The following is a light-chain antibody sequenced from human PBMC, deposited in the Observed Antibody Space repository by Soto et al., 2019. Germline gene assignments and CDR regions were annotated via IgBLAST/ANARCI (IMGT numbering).Light chain of an antibody. CDR3: QQRSNLVS. CDR1: QGISSY. V-gene: IGKV1-9*01. J-gene: IGKJ5*01. Sequence: DIQLTQSPSFLSASVVDRVTITCRASQGISSYLAWYQQKPGKSPKLLIYAASTLQSGVPSRFSGSGSRTEFNLTISSLEPEDFAVSYCQQRSNLVSFGPGTRRE. CDR2: AAS.